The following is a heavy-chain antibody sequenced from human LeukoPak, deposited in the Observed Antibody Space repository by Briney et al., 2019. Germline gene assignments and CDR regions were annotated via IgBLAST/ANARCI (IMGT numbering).Heavy chain of an antibody. D-gene: IGHD2-2*01. Sequence: GGSLRLSCAASGFTFSSYAMSWVRQAPGKGLEWVSGISDSGGSTYYADSVKGRFTISRDNSKNTLYLQMNSLRAEDTAVYYCASPNWPLRAVPFDYWGPGTLVTVSS. V-gene: IGHV3-23*01. CDR3: ASPNWPLRAVPFDY. CDR2: ISDSGGST. J-gene: IGHJ4*02. CDR1: GFTFSSYA.